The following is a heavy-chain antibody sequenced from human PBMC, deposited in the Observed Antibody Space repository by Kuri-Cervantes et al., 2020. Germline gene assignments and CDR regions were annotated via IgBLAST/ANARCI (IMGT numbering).Heavy chain of an antibody. V-gene: IGHV3-30*18. CDR1: GFTFSSYG. Sequence: GESLKISCAASGFTFSSYGMHWVRQAPGKGLEWVAVISYDGSNKYYADSVKGRFTISRDNSKNTLYLQMNSLRAEDTAVYYCAKLRHDSSGYYDYWGQGTLVTVSS. J-gene: IGHJ4*02. CDR2: ISYDGSNK. CDR3: AKLRHDSSGYYDY. D-gene: IGHD3-22*01.